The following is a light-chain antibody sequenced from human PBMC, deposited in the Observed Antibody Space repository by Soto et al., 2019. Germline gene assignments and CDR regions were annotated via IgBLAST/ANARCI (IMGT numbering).Light chain of an antibody. CDR2: DVR. CDR3: SAYTSSSTHV. J-gene: IGLJ1*01. Sequence: QSALTQPASVSGSPGQSITISCTGTSSDFGAYNFVSWYQQHPGKVPKLMIFDVRSLPSGVSDRFSGSKSGNTASLTISGLQAEDEGDYYCSAYTSSSTHVFGSGTKLTVL. CDR1: SSDFGAYNF. V-gene: IGLV2-14*03.